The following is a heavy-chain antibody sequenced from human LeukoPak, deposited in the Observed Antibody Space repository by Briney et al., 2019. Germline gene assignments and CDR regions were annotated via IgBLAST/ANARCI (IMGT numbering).Heavy chain of an antibody. Sequence: TSETLSLTCAVYGGSFSGYYWSWIRQPPGKGLEWIGEINHSGSTNYNPSPKSRVTISVDTSKTQFSLKLSSVTAADTAVYYCARADCSTTSCYTPDFWGQGTLVTVSS. CDR2: INHSGST. V-gene: IGHV4-34*01. J-gene: IGHJ4*02. D-gene: IGHD2-2*02. CDR1: GGSFSGYY. CDR3: ARADCSTTSCYTPDF.